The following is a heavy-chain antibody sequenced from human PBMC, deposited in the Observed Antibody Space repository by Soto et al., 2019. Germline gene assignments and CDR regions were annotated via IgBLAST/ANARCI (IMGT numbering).Heavy chain of an antibody. D-gene: IGHD2-2*01. V-gene: IGHV1-18*01. CDR3: ARGFIPENY. CDR2: INTFNDNT. Sequence: ASVKVSCKTSGYTFSDYGVSWVRQAPGQGLEWMGWINTFNDNTKYEQKFQGRVTFSIDTSTRTVFLELTSLKFYDAAVYYCARGFIPENYWGQGTRVTVSS. CDR1: GYTFSDYG. J-gene: IGHJ4*02.